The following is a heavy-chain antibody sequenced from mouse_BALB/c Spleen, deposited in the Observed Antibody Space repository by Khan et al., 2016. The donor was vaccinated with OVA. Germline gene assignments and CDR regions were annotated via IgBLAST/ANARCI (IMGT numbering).Heavy chain of an antibody. CDR2: INPSNDYT. J-gene: IGHJ3*01. Sequence: QVQLQQSGAELARPGASVKMSCKASGYTFTSYTIHWIKKRPGQGLEWIGYINPSNDYTNYNQKFKDKATLTTDKSSTTAYLRLSSLRSDDSAVYNCVRDGAYHRNDGWFAYWGQGTLVTVSA. D-gene: IGHD2-14*01. V-gene: IGHV1-4*01. CDR1: GYTFTSYT. CDR3: VRDGAYHRNDGWFAY.